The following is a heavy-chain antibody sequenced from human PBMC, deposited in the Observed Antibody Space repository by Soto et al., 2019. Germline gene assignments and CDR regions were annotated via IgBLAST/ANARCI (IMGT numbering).Heavy chain of an antibody. Sequence: GGSLRLSCAASGFTFSSYAMSWVRQAPGKGLEWVSAISGSGGSTYYADSVKGRFTISRDNSKNTLYLQMNSLRAEDTAVYYCAKSANGDKTGTITYNWFDPWGQGTLVTVSS. CDR1: GFTFSSYA. J-gene: IGHJ5*02. V-gene: IGHV3-23*01. CDR2: ISGSGGST. D-gene: IGHD1-1*01. CDR3: AKSANGDKTGTITYNWFDP.